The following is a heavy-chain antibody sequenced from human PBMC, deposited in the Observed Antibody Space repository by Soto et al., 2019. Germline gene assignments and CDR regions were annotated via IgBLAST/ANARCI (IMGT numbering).Heavy chain of an antibody. J-gene: IGHJ4*02. Sequence: DVQVLESGGGLVQPGGSLRLSCAASGFTFNNYAMNWFRQAPGKGLEWVSGIIGDGSTTYYADSVKGRFTISRDNSKNTLFLQMNSLRAEDTAVYYCARGKGLTVSSTNYWGQSALVTVSS. CDR1: GFTFNNYA. CDR3: ARGKGLTVSSTNY. D-gene: IGHD6-19*01. CDR2: IIGDGSTT. V-gene: IGHV3-23*01.